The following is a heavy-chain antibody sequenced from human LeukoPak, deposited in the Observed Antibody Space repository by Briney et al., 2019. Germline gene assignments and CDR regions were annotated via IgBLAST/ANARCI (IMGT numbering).Heavy chain of an antibody. CDR2: IYYSGST. D-gene: IGHD5-18*01. CDR1: GGSISSYY. V-gene: IGHV4-59*01. CDR3: ARTTDGGYTYDYFYSYYMDV. Sequence: SETLSLTCTVAGGSISSYYWSWIRQPPRRVLEWIGYIYYSGSTNYNPSLKSRVTISVDLSKNQFSLKLSSVTAADTAVYYCARTTDGGYTYDYFYSYYMDVWGKGTTVTISS. J-gene: IGHJ6*03.